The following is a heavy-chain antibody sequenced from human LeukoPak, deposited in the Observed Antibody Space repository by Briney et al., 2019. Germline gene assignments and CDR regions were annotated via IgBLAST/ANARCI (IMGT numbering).Heavy chain of an antibody. CDR2: IYYSGST. CDR1: GGSISSGDYY. CDR3: ARESTSRECSSTSCYTSYYFDY. V-gene: IGHV4-30-4*08. D-gene: IGHD2-2*02. Sequence: PSQTLSLTCTVSGGSISSGDYYWSWIRQPPGKGLEWIGYIYYSGSTYYNPSLKSRVTISVDTSKNQFSLKLSSVTAADTAVYYCARESTSRECSSTSCYTSYYFDYWGQGTLVTVSS. J-gene: IGHJ4*02.